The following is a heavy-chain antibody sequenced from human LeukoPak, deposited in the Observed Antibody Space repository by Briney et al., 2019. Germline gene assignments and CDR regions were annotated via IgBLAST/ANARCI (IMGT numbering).Heavy chain of an antibody. CDR3: TAPGPGSSGYYYGMDV. CDR1: GFTFGDYA. CDR2: IRSKAYGGTT. D-gene: IGHD6-13*01. V-gene: IGHV3-49*04. Sequence: GRSLRLSCTASGFTFGDYAMSWVRQAPGKGLEWVGFIRSKAYGGTTEYAASVKGRFTISRDDSKSIAYLQMNSLKTEDTAVYYCTAPGPGSSGYYYGMDVWGKGTTVTVSS. J-gene: IGHJ6*04.